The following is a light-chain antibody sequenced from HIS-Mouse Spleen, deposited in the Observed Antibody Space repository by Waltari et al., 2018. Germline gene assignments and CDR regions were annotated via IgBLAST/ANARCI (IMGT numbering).Light chain of an antibody. Sequence: QSALTQPASVSGSPGQSITISCTGTSSDVGSYNLVSWYQHHPGKAPKLMIYEGVKRPYGVYNRVSGSESGNTASRTIAGLQAEDEADYYCCSYAGSSTYVFGTGTKVTVL. CDR2: EGV. J-gene: IGLJ1*01. V-gene: IGLV2-23*01. CDR1: SSDVGSYNL. CDR3: CSYAGSSTYV.